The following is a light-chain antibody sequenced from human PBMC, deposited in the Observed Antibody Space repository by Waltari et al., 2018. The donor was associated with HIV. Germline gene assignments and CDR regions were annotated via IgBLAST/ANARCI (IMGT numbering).Light chain of an antibody. Sequence: QSALTQPASVSGSPGQSITISCLGSNHDVCDYNHVAWYQQHPDKAPKLLIYDVTNRPPGVSNRFSCSKSGNTASLAISGLQAEDEADYFCTAYKYSTRSYVFGTGTKVTVL. V-gene: IGLV2-14*03. CDR2: DVT. CDR1: NHDVCDYNH. CDR3: TAYKYSTRSYV. J-gene: IGLJ1*01.